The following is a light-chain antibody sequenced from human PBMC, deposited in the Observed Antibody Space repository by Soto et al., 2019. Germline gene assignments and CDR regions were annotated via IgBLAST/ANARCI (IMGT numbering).Light chain of an antibody. J-gene: IGKJ3*01. CDR2: AAS. Sequence: DIQMTQSPSSLSASVGDRVTITCRASQTIDTYLNWYQQNPGKAPKLLIYAASTLQNGVPSRFSGSGSGTDFTLTISSLQPEDFAVYYCQQFGSSPGFTFGPGTKVDIK. CDR3: QQFGSSPGFT. CDR1: QTIDTY. V-gene: IGKV1-39*01.